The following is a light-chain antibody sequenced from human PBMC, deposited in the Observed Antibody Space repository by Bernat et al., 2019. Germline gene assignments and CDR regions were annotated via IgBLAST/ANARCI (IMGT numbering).Light chain of an antibody. CDR1: QNVRATY. CDR3: QQYDASPWT. CDR2: ATS. J-gene: IGKJ1*01. Sequence: EIVLTQSPGTLSLSPGERATLSCRASQNVRATYFAWSQHKPGQAPELLVYATSNRATGIPDRFSGSGSGTDFTLTISRLEPEDFAVYYCQQYDASPWTFGQGTKVEIK. V-gene: IGKV3-20*01.